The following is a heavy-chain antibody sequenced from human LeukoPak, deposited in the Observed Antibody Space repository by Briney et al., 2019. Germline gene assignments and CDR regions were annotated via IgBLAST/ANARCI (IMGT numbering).Heavy chain of an antibody. CDR1: GFTFDNHA. CDR3: ARPPWGIAAAAMDV. CDR2: ISWNGAGI. J-gene: IGHJ6*03. Sequence: GGSLRLSCAASGFTFDNHAMHWVRQSPGKGLEWVSGISWNGAGIVYADSVRGRFTISRDNAKNFLYLQMNSLRAEDTAVYYCARPPWGIAAAAMDVWGKGTTVTVSS. D-gene: IGHD6-13*01. V-gene: IGHV3-9*01.